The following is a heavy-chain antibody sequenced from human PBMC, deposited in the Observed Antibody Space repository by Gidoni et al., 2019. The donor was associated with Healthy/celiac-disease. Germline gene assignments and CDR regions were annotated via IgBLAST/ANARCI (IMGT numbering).Heavy chain of an antibody. CDR1: GFTFDDYA. Sequence: EVQLVESGGGLVQPGRSLRLSCAASGFTFDDYAMHWVRQAPGKGLEWVSGISWNSGSIGYADSVKGRFTISRDNAKNSLYLQMNSLRAEDTALYYCAKDRGYSHSQSIAALPTHFDYWGQGTLVTVSS. V-gene: IGHV3-9*01. J-gene: IGHJ4*02. CDR2: ISWNSGSI. D-gene: IGHD6-6*01. CDR3: AKDRGYSHSQSIAALPTHFDY.